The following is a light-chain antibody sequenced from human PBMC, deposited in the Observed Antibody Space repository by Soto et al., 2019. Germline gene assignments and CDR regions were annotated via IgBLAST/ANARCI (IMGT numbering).Light chain of an antibody. V-gene: IGKV3-15*01. CDR2: AAS. Sequence: EIVMTQSPATLSVSPGERATLSCRASQSVSSNLAWYQQKPGQAPRLLIYAASSRATGVPARFSGSGSGTEFTLIISSLQSEDFALYYCQQYDVWPPWTFGQGTKVDIK. J-gene: IGKJ1*01. CDR3: QQYDVWPPWT. CDR1: QSVSSN.